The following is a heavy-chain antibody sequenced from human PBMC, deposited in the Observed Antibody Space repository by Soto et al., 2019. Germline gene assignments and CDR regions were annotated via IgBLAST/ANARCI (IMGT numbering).Heavy chain of an antibody. D-gene: IGHD3-16*01. CDR2: IYYSGNT. CDR1: GGSTSSDNY. V-gene: IGHV4-30-4*01. J-gene: IGHJ4*02. Sequence: SETLSLTCTVSGGSTSSDNYWSWIRQPPGKGLEWIGHIYYSGNTDYNPSLKSRLAISIDTSKNQFSLKLSSVTAADTAVYFCAREGGESSDGLYYFDSWGQGSLVTSPQ. CDR3: AREGGESSDGLYYFDS.